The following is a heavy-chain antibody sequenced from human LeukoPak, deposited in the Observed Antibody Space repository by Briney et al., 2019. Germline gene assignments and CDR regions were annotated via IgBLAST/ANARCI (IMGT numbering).Heavy chain of an antibody. Sequence: GASVKVSCKASGYTFTGYYMHWVRQAPGQGLEWMGIINPSGGSTSYAQKFQGRVTMTRDTSTSTVYMELSSLRSEDTAVYYCARFIAAAGIDYWGQGTLVTVSS. CDR1: GYTFTGYY. CDR3: ARFIAAAGIDY. D-gene: IGHD6-13*01. V-gene: IGHV1-46*01. J-gene: IGHJ4*02. CDR2: INPSGGST.